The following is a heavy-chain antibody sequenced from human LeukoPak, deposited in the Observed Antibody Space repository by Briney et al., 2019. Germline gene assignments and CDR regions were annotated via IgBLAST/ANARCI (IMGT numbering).Heavy chain of an antibody. CDR3: AKKLAYGDYVYAFDN. D-gene: IGHD4-17*01. V-gene: IGHV1-69*05. Sequence: GASVKVSCKASGGTFSSYAISWVRQAPGQGLEWMGGIIPIFGTANYAQKFQGRVTITTDESTSTAYMELSSLRSEDTAVYYCAKKLAYGDYVYAFDNWGQGTMVTVSS. CDR2: IIPIFGTA. CDR1: GGTFSSYA. J-gene: IGHJ3*02.